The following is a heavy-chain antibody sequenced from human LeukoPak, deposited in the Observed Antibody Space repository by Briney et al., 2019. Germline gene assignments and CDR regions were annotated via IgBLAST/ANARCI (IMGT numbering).Heavy chain of an antibody. CDR2: IDPSDSYT. CDR3: ARRDRTGWYDFDY. V-gene: IGHV5-10-1*01. Sequence: GESLKISCKGSGYTFTNHWISWVRQMPGKGLEWMGKIDPSDSYTNYSPSFQGHVTISADKSISTAYLQRSSLKASDTAMYYCARRDRTGWYDFDYWGQGTLVTVSS. D-gene: IGHD6-19*01. CDR1: GYTFTNHW. J-gene: IGHJ4*02.